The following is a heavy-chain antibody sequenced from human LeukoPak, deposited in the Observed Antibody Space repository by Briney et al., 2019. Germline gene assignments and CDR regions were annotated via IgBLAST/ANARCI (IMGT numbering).Heavy chain of an antibody. CDR2: INPKSGGT. V-gene: IGHV1-2*02. Sequence: ASVKVSCKASGFTITDYFIHWVRQAPGQGLEWMGWINPKSGGTHCAQKFQGRVTMTRDLSMTTAYVELSSLKSDDTAVYYCARELQAGDYGWGSFLDAFDIWGQGTMVAVSP. D-gene: IGHD3-16*01. CDR1: GFTITDYF. CDR3: ARELQAGDYGWGSFLDAFDI. J-gene: IGHJ3*02.